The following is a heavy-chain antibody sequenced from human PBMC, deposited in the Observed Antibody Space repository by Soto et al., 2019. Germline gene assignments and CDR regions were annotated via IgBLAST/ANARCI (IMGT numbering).Heavy chain of an antibody. Sequence: SGPTLVNPTQTLTLTCTFSGFSLSTSGVGVGWIRQPPGKALEWLALIYWDDDKRYSPSLKSRLTITKDTSKIQVVLTMTNMDPVDTATYDFAHIVTRVAAFDFWGQGTLVTVSS. CDR1: GFSLSTSGVG. CDR3: AHIVTRVAAFDF. D-gene: IGHD4-17*01. CDR2: IYWDDDK. J-gene: IGHJ4*02. V-gene: IGHV2-5*02.